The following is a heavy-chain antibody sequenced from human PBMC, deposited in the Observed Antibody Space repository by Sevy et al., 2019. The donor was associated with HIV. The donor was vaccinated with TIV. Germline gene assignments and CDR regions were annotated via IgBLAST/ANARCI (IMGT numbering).Heavy chain of an antibody. CDR2: IYTSWST. J-gene: IGHJ3*02. V-gene: IGHV4-4*07. CDR3: AGRRNPHDAFDI. Sequence: SETLSLTCTVSSGSISSYYWSWIRQPAGKGLQWIGRIYTSWSTNYNPSLKSRVTMSVDTSKNQFSLKLRSVTAADTAMYYCAGRRNPHDAFDIWGQGIMVTVSS. CDR1: SGSISSYY.